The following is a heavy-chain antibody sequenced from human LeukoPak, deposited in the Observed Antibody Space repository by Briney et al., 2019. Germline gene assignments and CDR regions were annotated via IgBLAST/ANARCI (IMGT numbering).Heavy chain of an antibody. V-gene: IGHV1-69*05. CDR2: IIPIFGTA. CDR1: AGTFSSYA. D-gene: IGHD6-13*01. Sequence: SVKVSCKASAGTFSSYAISWVRQAPGQGLEWMGRIIPIFGTANYAQKFQGRVTITTDESTSTAYMELSSLRSEDTAVYYCANEPSIAAAGSDYWGQGTLVTVSS. CDR3: ANEPSIAAAGSDY. J-gene: IGHJ4*02.